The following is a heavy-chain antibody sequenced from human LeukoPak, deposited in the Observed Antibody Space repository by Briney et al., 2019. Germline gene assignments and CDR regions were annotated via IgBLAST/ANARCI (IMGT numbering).Heavy chain of an antibody. J-gene: IGHJ6*02. V-gene: IGHV1-2*02. D-gene: IGHD4-17*01. Sequence: ASVKVSCKASGYTFTGYYMHWVRQAPGQGLEWMGWINPNSGGTNYAQKFQGRVTMTRDTSISTAYMELSRLRSDDTAVYYCARTRGVTTVTTGKHYYCYYGMDVWGQGTTVTVSS. CDR2: INPNSGGT. CDR3: ARTRGVTTVTTGKHYYCYYGMDV. CDR1: GYTFTGYY.